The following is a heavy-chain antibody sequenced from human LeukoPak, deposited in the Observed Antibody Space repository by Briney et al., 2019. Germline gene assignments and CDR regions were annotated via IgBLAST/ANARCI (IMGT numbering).Heavy chain of an antibody. D-gene: IGHD5-24*01. CDR2: ISGSGGST. CDR3: AKARGSQLRAWEVYFDY. J-gene: IGHJ4*02. CDR1: GFTFSSYA. Sequence: PGGSLRLSCAASGFTFSSYAMSWVRQAPGKGLEWVSAISGSGGSTYYADSVKGRFTISRDNSKNTLYLQMNSLGAEDTAVYYCAKARGSQLRAWEVYFDYWGQGTLVTVSS. V-gene: IGHV3-23*01.